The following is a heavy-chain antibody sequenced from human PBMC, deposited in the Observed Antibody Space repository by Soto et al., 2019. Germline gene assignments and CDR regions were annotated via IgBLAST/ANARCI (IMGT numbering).Heavy chain of an antibody. J-gene: IGHJ6*02. CDR2: IYHSGST. D-gene: IGHD6-19*01. CDR3: ARAPFIAVAGTTQDYYYGMDV. Sequence: PSETLSLTCAVSGGSISSSNWWSWVRQPPGKGLEWIGEIYHSGSTNYNPSLKSRVTISVDESKNQFSLKLSSVTAADTAVYYCARAPFIAVAGTTQDYYYGMDVWGQGTTVTVSS. CDR1: GGSISSSNW. V-gene: IGHV4-4*02.